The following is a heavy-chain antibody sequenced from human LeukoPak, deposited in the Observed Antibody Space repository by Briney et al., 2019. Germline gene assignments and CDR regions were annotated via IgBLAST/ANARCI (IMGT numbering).Heavy chain of an antibody. D-gene: IGHD3-22*01. CDR1: GGSFSGYY. V-gene: IGHV4-34*01. CDR2: INHSGST. J-gene: IGHJ3*02. CDR3: ARGIYDSSGYDAFDI. Sequence: PPETLSLTCAVYGGSFSGYYWSWIRQPPGKGLEWIGEINHSGSTNYNPSLKSRVTISVDTSKNQFSLKLSSVTAADTAVYYCARGIYDSSGYDAFDIWGQGTMVTVSS.